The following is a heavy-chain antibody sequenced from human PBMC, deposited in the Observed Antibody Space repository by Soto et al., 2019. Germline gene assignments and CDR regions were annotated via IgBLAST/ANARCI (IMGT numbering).Heavy chain of an antibody. J-gene: IGHJ4*02. CDR3: ARVRPGIAAAGTNKEFDY. CDR1: GDSISSGYY. CDR2: IYYSGST. D-gene: IGHD6-13*01. V-gene: IGHV4-30-4*01. Sequence: SETLSLTCAVSGDSISSGYYWSWIRQPPGKGLEWIGYIYYSGSTYYNPSLKSRVTISVDTSKNQFSLKLSSVTAADTAVYYCARVRPGIAAAGTNKEFDYWGQGTLVTVSS.